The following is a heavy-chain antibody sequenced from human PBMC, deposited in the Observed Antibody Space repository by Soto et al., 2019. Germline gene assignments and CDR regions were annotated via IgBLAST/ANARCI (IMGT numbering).Heavy chain of an antibody. D-gene: IGHD6-19*01. Sequence: QVTLKESGPVLVKPTETLTLTCTVSGFSLSNARMGVSWIRQPPGKALEWLAHIFSNDEKSYSTSLKSRLTISKDTSKSQVVITMTNMDPVDTATYSCARIRRSSGWYDSDYWGQGTLVTVSS. J-gene: IGHJ4*02. V-gene: IGHV2-26*01. CDR3: ARIRRSSGWYDSDY. CDR2: IFSNDEK. CDR1: GFSLSNARMG.